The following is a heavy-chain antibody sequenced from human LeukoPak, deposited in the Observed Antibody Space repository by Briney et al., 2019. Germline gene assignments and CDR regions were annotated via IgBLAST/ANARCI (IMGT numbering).Heavy chain of an antibody. Sequence: GGSLRLSCAASGFPVSGNNMNWVRQAPGKGLEWISSISSSSSYIYYADSVKGRFTISRDNAKNSLYLQMNSLRAEDTAVYYCARDPSSRVFDYWGQGTLVTVSS. V-gene: IGHV3-21*01. CDR1: GFPVSGNN. CDR3: ARDPSSRVFDY. CDR2: ISSSSSYI. D-gene: IGHD6-13*01. J-gene: IGHJ4*02.